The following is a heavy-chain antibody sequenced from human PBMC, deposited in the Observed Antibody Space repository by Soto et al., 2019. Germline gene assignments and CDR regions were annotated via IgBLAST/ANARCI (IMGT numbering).Heavy chain of an antibody. CDR2: IIPIFGTA. J-gene: IGHJ6*02. CDR1: GGTFSSYA. V-gene: IGHV1-69*01. CDR3: ARQGLPAAKEYGMDV. Sequence: QVQLVQSGAEVKKPGSSVKVSCKASGGTFSSYAISWVRQAPGQGLEWMGGIIPIFGTANYAQKFQCRVTITADESTSTAYMELSSLRSEDAAVYYCARQGLPAAKEYGMDVWGQGTTVTVSS. D-gene: IGHD2-2*01.